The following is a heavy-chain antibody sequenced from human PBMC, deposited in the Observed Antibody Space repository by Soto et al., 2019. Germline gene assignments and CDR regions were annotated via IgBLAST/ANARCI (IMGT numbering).Heavy chain of an antibody. CDR3: VPEWTGTSCPCMVV. CDR2: ISSSGETT. V-gene: IGHV3-23*01. Sequence: EVQLLESGGGLVQPGGSLRLSCAASGFTFSSFAMTWVRQAPGEGLEWVSSISSSGETTYYSDSVKGRFTISRDISQNMVYLPMTSLRAEDTAVYFCVPEWTGTSCPCMVVWGQGTAVTVSS. D-gene: IGHD2-2*01. J-gene: IGHJ6*02. CDR1: GFTFSSFA.